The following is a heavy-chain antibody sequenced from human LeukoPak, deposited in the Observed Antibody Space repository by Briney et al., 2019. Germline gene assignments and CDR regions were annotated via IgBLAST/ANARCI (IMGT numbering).Heavy chain of an antibody. V-gene: IGHV3-7*03. Sequence: PGGSLRLSCAASGFSFTEYWMTWLRQAPGQRLEWVANIKQDGSEVYYVDSVEGRFSISRDNAQNSVYLQMNSLRAEDTAVYYCAKDHPAVNYYYMDVWGKGTTVTVSS. CDR2: IKQDGSEV. CDR3: AKDHPAVNYYYMDV. D-gene: IGHD6-19*01. J-gene: IGHJ6*03. CDR1: GFSFTEYW.